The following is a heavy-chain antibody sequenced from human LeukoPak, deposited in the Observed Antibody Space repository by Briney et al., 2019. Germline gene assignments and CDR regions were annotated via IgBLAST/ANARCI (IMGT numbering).Heavy chain of an antibody. CDR3: ARDLGQYPYDY. D-gene: IGHD2/OR15-2a*01. J-gene: IGHJ4*02. Sequence: ASVKVSCKASGYTFTGYHMHWVRQAPGQGLEWMGRINPNSGDANYAQKFQGRVTMTRDTSISTAYVELSRLRSDDTAVYYCARDLGQYPYDYWGQGTLVTVSS. V-gene: IGHV1-2*06. CDR2: INPNSGDA. CDR1: GYTFTGYH.